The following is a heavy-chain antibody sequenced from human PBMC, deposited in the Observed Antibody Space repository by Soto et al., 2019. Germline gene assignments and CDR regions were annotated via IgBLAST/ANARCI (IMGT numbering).Heavy chain of an antibody. CDR2: ISRSSSYI. CDR1: GFTFSSYS. D-gene: IGHD7-27*01. CDR3: ARGGELGMGYYYGMDV. V-gene: IGHV3-21*01. Sequence: GGSLRLSCAASGFTFSSYSMNWVRQAPGKGLEWVSSISRSSSYIYYADSVKGRFTISRDNAKNSLYLQMNSLRAEDTAVYYCARGGELGMGYYYGMDVWGQGTTVTVSS. J-gene: IGHJ6*02.